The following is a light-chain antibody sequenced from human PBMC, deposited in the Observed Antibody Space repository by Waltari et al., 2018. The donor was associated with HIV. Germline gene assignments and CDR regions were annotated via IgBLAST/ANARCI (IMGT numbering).Light chain of an antibody. V-gene: IGLV3-19*01. CDR1: SLRTYY. CDR3: NSRDRAGHHVV. CDR2: PIH. J-gene: IGLJ3*02. Sequence: SELTQDPAVSVALGQTVSITCQGDSLRTYYASWYLQKPGQAPVLVISPIHNRPSGIPDRCSGSSSGNTASLTITGAQAEDEGDYYCNSRDRAGHHVVFGGGT.